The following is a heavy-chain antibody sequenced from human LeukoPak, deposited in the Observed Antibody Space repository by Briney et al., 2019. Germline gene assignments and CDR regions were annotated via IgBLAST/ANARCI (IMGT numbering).Heavy chain of an antibody. V-gene: IGHV3-21*01. J-gene: IGHJ4*02. Sequence: GGSLRLSCAASGFTFSSYSMNWVRQAPGKGLEWVSSISSSSSYIYYADSVKGRFTISRDNAKNSLYLQMNSLRPEDAAVYYCARGPATSRPIDYWGQGTLVTVSS. CDR2: ISSSSSYI. CDR3: ARGPATSRPIDY. CDR1: GFTFSSYS. D-gene: IGHD1-26*01.